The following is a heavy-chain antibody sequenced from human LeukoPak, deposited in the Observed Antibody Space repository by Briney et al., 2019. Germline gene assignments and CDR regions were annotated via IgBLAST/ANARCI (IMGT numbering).Heavy chain of an antibody. CDR2: IVVGSGNT. J-gene: IGHJ5*02. CDR1: GFTFTISA. Sequence: SVNVSCKASGFTFTISAVQWVRQASGQRIEWIGWIVVGSGNTNYAQKFQERVTITRDMSTSTAYMELSSLRSEDTAVYYCARAPVLRFLEWLTPTGWFDPWGQGTLVTVSS. D-gene: IGHD3-3*01. CDR3: ARAPVLRFLEWLTPTGWFDP. V-gene: IGHV1-58*01.